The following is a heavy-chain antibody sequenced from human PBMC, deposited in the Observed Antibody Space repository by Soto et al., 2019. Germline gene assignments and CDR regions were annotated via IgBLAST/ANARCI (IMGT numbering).Heavy chain of an antibody. V-gene: IGHV2-70*01. CDR3: ARFSIAVPGTPIHNGMEV. CDR1: GFSLSTIGMC. CDR2: IDWDDDK. Sequence: ESGPTQVNPTQTLTLTCTFSGFSLSTIGMCVSWIRQPPGKALEWLALIDWDDDKYYSTSLKTRLTTSKDTSKNQVVLTMTNMDPADTATYYCARFSIAVPGTPIHNGMEVWGQRTMVSVSS. J-gene: IGHJ6*01. D-gene: IGHD6-19*01.